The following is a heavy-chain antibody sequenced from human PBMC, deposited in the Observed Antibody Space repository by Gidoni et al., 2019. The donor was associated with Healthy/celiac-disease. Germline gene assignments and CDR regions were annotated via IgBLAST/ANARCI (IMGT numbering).Heavy chain of an antibody. Sequence: QVQLVQSGAEVKKPGASVKVSCKASGYTFTSYAMHWVRQAPGQRLEWMGWINAGNGNTKYSQKFQGRVTITRDTSASTAYMELSSLRSEDTAVYYCARGGDNFWSGHYGFTYGYWGQGTLVTVSS. CDR2: INAGNGNT. V-gene: IGHV1-3*01. D-gene: IGHD3-3*01. CDR1: GYTFTSYA. J-gene: IGHJ4*02. CDR3: ARGGDNFWSGHYGFTYGY.